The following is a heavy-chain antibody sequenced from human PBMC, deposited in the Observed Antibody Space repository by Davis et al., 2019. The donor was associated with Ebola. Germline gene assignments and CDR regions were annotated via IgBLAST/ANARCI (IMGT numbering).Heavy chain of an antibody. J-gene: IGHJ3*02. V-gene: IGHV4-59*12. D-gene: IGHD2-21*01. CDR1: GGSITTYF. CDR3: ARDTRPCGGDCYDDTFDM. Sequence: PGGSLRLSCTVSGGSITTYFWSWIRQPPGKGLEWVGYIHHSGSANSNPSLKSRVTFSIDTSKSQVSLKLTSETAADTAVYYCARDTRPCGGDCYDDTFDMWGQGTMVIVSS. CDR2: IHHSGSA.